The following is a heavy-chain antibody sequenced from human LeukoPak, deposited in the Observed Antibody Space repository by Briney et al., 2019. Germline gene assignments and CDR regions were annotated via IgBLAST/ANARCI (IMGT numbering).Heavy chain of an antibody. D-gene: IGHD4-23*01. V-gene: IGHV1-2*04. CDR2: INPNSGGT. CDR1: GYTFTGYY. Sequence: GASVKVSCKASGYTFTGYYMHWVRQAPGQGLEWMGWINPNSGGTNYAQKFQGWVTMTRDTSISTAYMELSRLRSDDTAVCYCARDMGTTVVTFDYWGQGTLVTVSS. J-gene: IGHJ4*02. CDR3: ARDMGTTVVTFDY.